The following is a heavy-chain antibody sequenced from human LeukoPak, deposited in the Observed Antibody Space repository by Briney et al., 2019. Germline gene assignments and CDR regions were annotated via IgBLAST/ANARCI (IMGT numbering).Heavy chain of an antibody. J-gene: IGHJ4*02. D-gene: IGHD4-17*01. CDR2: INQDESEK. CDR1: GMTFKNYW. V-gene: IGHV3-7*03. Sequence: GGSLRLSCAVSGMTFKNYWMSWFRQTPGKGLEWVATINQDESEKYYLDSVKGRFTISRDNSKNTLYLQMNSLRAEDTAVYYCAKDGQGSDNGDYYFDYWGQGTLVTVSS. CDR3: AKDGQGSDNGDYYFDY.